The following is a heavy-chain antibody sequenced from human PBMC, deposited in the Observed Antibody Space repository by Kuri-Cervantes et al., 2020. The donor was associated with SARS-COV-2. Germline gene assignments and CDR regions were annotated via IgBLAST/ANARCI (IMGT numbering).Heavy chain of an antibody. J-gene: IGHJ3*02. D-gene: IGHD7-27*01. CDR1: GGTLSSYA. Sequence: SVKVSCKASGGTLSSYAISWVRQAPGQGLEWMGGIIPIFGTANYAQKFQGRVTITTDESTSTAYMELSSLRSEDTAVYYCARLWGTNDAFDIWGQGTMVTVSS. CDR3: ARLWGTNDAFDI. CDR2: IIPIFGTA. V-gene: IGHV1-69*05.